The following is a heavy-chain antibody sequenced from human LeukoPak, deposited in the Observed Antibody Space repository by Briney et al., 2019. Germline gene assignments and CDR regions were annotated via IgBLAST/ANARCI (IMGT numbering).Heavy chain of an antibody. CDR3: ARDPAGYSSGWYAFDY. CDR2: IYSGGST. D-gene: IGHD6-19*01. V-gene: IGHV3-53*04. J-gene: IGHJ4*02. CDR1: GFTVSSNY. Sequence: GGSLRLSCAASGFTVSSNYMSWVRQAPGKGLEWVSVIYSGGSTYYADSVKGRFTISRHNSKNTLYLQMNSLRAEDTAVYYCARDPAGYSSGWYAFDYWGQGTLVTVSS.